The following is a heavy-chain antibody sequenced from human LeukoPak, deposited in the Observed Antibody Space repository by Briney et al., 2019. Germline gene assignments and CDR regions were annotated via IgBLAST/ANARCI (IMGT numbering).Heavy chain of an antibody. CDR2: ISYDGSNK. Sequence: GGSLRLSCAASGFTFSSYAMHWVRQAPGKGLEGVAVISYDGSNKYYADSVKGRFTISRDNSKNTLYLQMNSLRAEDTAVYYCATLWGAAAGSLFDYWGQGTLVTVSS. J-gene: IGHJ4*02. V-gene: IGHV3-30-3*01. D-gene: IGHD6-13*01. CDR3: ATLWGAAAGSLFDY. CDR1: GFTFSSYA.